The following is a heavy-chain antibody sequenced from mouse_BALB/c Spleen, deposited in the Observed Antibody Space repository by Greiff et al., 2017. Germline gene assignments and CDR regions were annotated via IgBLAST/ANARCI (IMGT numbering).Heavy chain of an antibody. J-gene: IGHJ4*01. CDR3: VRDPTGGYAMDY. CDR1: GFTFNTYA. D-gene: IGHD4-1*01. Sequence: EVMLVESGGGLVQPKGSLKLSCAASGFTFNTYAMNWVRQAPGKGLEWVARIRSKSNNYATYYADSVKDRFTISRDDSQSMLYLQMNNLKTEDTAMYYCVRDPTGGYAMDYWGQGTSVTVSS. V-gene: IGHV10-1*02. CDR2: IRSKSNNYAT.